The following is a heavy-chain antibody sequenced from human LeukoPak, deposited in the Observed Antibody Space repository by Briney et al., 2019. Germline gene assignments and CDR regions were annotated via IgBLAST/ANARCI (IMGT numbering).Heavy chain of an antibody. V-gene: IGHV4-59*02. CDR3: CAEYEFGDYEY. CDR1: GAXVRSHY. Sequence: PSETLSLTCTVSGAXVRSHYCSWFRQTPGKGLEWIGYIYHSGSTRYNPSLKSRVIISVETSKSQFFLRLTSVTAADTAVYYCCAEYEFGDYEYWGQGSLVTVSS. CDR2: IYHSGST. D-gene: IGHD3/OR15-3a*01. J-gene: IGHJ4*02.